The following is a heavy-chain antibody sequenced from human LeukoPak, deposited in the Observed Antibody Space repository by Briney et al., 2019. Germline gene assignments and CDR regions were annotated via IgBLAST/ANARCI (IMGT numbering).Heavy chain of an antibody. Sequence: GRSPRLSCAASGFTFDDYAMHWVRQAPGKGLEWVSGISWNSGSIGYADSVKGRFTISRDNAKNSLYLQMNSLRAEDTALYYCAKGVVFDYWGQGTLVTVSS. CDR3: AKGVVFDY. CDR1: GFTFDDYA. D-gene: IGHD3-3*01. CDR2: ISWNSGSI. J-gene: IGHJ4*02. V-gene: IGHV3-9*01.